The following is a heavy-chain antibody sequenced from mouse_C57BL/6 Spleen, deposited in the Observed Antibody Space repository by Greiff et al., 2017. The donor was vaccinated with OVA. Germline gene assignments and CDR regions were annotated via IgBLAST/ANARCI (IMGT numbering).Heavy chain of an antibody. CDR2: INPYNGGT. D-gene: IGHD2-5*01. CDR1: GYTFTDYY. CDR3: ARKGAYYSNYIDY. Sequence: EVKLQESGPVLVKPGASVKMSCKASGYTFTDYYMNWVKQSHGKSLEWIGVINPYNGGTSYNQKFKGKATLTVDKSSSTAYMELNSLTSEDSAVYYCARKGAYYSNYIDYWGQGTTLTVSS. J-gene: IGHJ2*01. V-gene: IGHV1-19*01.